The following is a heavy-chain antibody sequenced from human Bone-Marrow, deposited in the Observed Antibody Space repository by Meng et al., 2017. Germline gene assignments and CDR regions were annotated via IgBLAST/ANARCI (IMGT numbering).Heavy chain of an antibody. CDR1: GFSRSTSGMC. V-gene: IGHV2-70*20. J-gene: IGHJ4*02. Sequence: SGPTLVKPTQTLTLTCTFSGFSRSTSGMCVSWVRQPPGKALEWLALIDWDDDKYYSTSLKTRLTISKDTSKNQVFLTMTNMDPVDTATYYCARSYDSSGSLGYYFDYWGQGTLVTVSS. D-gene: IGHD3-22*01. CDR3: ARSYDSSGSLGYYFDY. CDR2: IDWDDDK.